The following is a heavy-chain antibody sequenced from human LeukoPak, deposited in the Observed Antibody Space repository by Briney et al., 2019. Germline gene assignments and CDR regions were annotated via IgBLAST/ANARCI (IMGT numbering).Heavy chain of an antibody. D-gene: IGHD3-22*01. CDR1: GFTFSSDW. CDR2: IKQDGSEK. V-gene: IGHV3-7*01. J-gene: IGHJ4*02. Sequence: PGGSLRLSCAAAGFTFSSDWISWVRPAPGKGLQRVANIKQDGSEKYYVDSVKGRFTISRDNAKNSLYLQMNSLRAEDTAVYYCARGYHYYDSSGMPFDYWGQGTLVTVSS. CDR3: ARGYHYYDSSGMPFDY.